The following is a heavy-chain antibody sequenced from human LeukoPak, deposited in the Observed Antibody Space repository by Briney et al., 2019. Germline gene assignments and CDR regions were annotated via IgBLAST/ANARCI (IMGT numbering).Heavy chain of an antibody. V-gene: IGHV3-7*01. CDR2: IKQDGSEK. J-gene: IGHJ4*02. CDR1: GFTFSSYW. D-gene: IGHD2-15*01. CDR3: ARVSSLVVVAAFDY. Sequence: PGGSLRLSCAASGFTFSSYWMSWVRQAPGKGLEWVANIKQDGSEKYYVDSVKGRFTISRDNAKNSLYLQMNSLRAEDTAVYYCARVSSLVVVAAFDYWGQGTLVTVSS.